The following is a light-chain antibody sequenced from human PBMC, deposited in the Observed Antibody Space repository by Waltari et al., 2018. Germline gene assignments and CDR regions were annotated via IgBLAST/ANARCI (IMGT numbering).Light chain of an antibody. Sequence: DIQVTQSPSSLYAYVPDRVTIACQPSQDSSNYVKWYKKKPAKAPKLVIYDACNLETGIPSRFSGSGSRSDFTFTISRLQPADIASPYCQQYDTLPVTFGPGTKVDI. CDR2: DAC. J-gene: IGKJ3*01. CDR1: QDSSNY. V-gene: IGKV1-33*01. CDR3: QQYDTLPVT.